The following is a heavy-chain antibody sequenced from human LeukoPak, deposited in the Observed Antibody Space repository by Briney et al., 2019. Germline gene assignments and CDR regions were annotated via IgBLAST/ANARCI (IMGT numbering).Heavy chain of an antibody. J-gene: IGHJ6*02. CDR1: GFTFDDYG. D-gene: IGHD4/OR15-4a*01. V-gene: IGHV3-20*01. CDR3: ARGPANHYGMDV. CDR2: TNWNGGGT. Sequence: GGSLRLSCAASGFTFDDYGMSWVRQAPGKGLEWVSGTNWNGGGTSYADSVKGRFTISRNNAKNSLYLQMNSLRVEDTALYHCARGPANHYGMDVWGQGTTVTVSS.